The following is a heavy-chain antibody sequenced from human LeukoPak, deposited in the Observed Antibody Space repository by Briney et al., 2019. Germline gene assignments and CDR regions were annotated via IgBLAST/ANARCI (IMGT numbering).Heavy chain of an antibody. CDR1: EFTFSNYW. D-gene: IGHD6-13*01. J-gene: IGHJ4*02. CDR2: IKKDGSEK. V-gene: IGHV3-7*01. Sequence: GGSLRLSCAASEFTFSNYWMSWVRQAPGKGLEWVANIKKDGSEKYYVDSVKGRFTISRDNAKNSLYLQMNGLRAEDTAVYYCARGYTNSWYYFDYWGQGTLVTVSS. CDR3: ARGYTNSWYYFDY.